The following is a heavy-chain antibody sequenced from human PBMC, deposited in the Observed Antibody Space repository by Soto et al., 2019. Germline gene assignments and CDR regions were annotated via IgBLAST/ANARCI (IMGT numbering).Heavy chain of an antibody. D-gene: IGHD4-17*01. CDR3: AREVGYGDFSAALLD. V-gene: IGHV1-69*01. Sequence: VQLMQSGAEVKKPGSSVKVSCKASGGTFSSHSINWVRQAPGQGLEWMGGVISLFVTANYSHNFKGRVTITSEQSTSTAYMEINSLRSDATAAYYCAREVGYGDFSAALLDWGQGTLVTVSS. CDR1: GGTFSSHS. J-gene: IGHJ4*02. CDR2: VISLFVTA.